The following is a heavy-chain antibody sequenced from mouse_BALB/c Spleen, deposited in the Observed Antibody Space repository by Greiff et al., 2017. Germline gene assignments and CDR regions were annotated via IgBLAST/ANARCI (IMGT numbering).Heavy chain of an antibody. CDR1: GYAFTSYN. CDR3: GGLRRDEYFDV. D-gene: IGHD2-2*01. J-gene: IGHJ1*01. CDR2: IDPYNGGT. V-gene: IGHV1S135*01. Sequence: EVQLQQSGPELVKPGASVTVSCKASGYAFTSYNMYWVKQSHGKSLEWIGYIDPYNGGTSYNQKFKGKATLTVDTSSSTAYMHLNSLTSEDSAVYYCGGLRRDEYFDVWGAGTTVTVSA.